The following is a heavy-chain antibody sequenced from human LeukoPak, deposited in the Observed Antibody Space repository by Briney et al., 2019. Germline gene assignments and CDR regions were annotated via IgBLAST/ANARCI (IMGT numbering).Heavy chain of an antibody. CDR3: AKYSRYDYVGQIDY. J-gene: IGHJ4*02. Sequence: PGGSLRLSCAASGFTFSNYDMNWVRQAPGKGLEGVTGVSDSGTMTYYARSVKGRITIYRDNPKNTLYLHMHSLRAPDVAIFSCAKYSRYDYVGQIDYWGQGTLVTVSS. V-gene: IGHV3-23*01. CDR2: VSDSGTMT. D-gene: IGHD4-17*01. CDR1: GFTFSNYD.